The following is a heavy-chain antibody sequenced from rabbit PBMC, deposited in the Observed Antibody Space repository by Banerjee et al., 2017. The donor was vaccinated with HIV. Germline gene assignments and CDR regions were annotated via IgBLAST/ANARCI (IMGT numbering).Heavy chain of an antibody. V-gene: IGHV1S47*01. Sequence: QEQLVESGGGLVQPGGSLKLSCKASGFDFSSYGVSWVRQAPGKGLEWIGYIDPVFGSTYYASWVNGRFTISSHNAQNTLYLQLNSLTAADTATYFCVRGSGWGRDYFNLWGPGTLVTVS. CDR2: IDPVFGST. J-gene: IGHJ4*01. CDR1: GFDFSSYG. CDR3: VRGSGWGRDYFNL. D-gene: IGHD4-1*01.